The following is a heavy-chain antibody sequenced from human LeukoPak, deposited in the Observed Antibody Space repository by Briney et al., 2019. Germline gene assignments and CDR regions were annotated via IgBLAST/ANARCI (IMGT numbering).Heavy chain of an antibody. Sequence: SETLSLTCTVSGGSISSYYWSWIRQPPGKGLEWIGYIYYSGSTNYNPSLKSRVTISVDTSKNQFSLKLSSVTAADTAVYYCARLDIVATTLFDYWGQGTLVTVSS. CDR2: IYYSGST. CDR3: ARLDIVATTLFDY. V-gene: IGHV4-59*01. J-gene: IGHJ4*02. CDR1: GGSISSYY. D-gene: IGHD5-12*01.